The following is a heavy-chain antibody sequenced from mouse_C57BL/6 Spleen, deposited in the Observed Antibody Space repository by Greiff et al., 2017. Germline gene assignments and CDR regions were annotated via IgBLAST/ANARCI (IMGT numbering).Heavy chain of an antibody. V-gene: IGHV1-64*01. CDR2: IHPNSGST. Sequence: QVQLQQPGAELVKPGASVKLSCKASGYTFTSYWMHWVKQRPGQGLEWIGMIHPNSGSTKYNEKCKSKATLTVDKSSSTAYMQLSSLTSEDSAVYYCASDGSSYQLAYWGQGTLVTVSA. CDR1: GYTFTSYW. CDR3: ASDGSSYQLAY. J-gene: IGHJ3*01. D-gene: IGHD1-1*01.